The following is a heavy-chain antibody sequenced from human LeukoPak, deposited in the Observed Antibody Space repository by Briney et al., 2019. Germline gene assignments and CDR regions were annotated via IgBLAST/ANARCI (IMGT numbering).Heavy chain of an antibody. V-gene: IGHV3-48*04. Sequence: GGSLRLSCAASGFTFSSYSMNWVRQAPGKGLEWVSYISSSSSPIYYADSVKGRFTISRDNAKNSLYLQMNSLRAEDTAVYYCARDPSTLGAFDIWGQGTMVTVSS. CDR3: ARDPSTLGAFDI. D-gene: IGHD3-16*01. J-gene: IGHJ3*02. CDR1: GFTFSSYS. CDR2: ISSSSSPI.